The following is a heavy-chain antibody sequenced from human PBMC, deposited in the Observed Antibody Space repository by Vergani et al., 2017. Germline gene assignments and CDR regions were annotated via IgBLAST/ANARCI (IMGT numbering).Heavy chain of an antibody. CDR3: ARGLLNGEPNYYYYYGMDV. D-gene: IGHD1-14*01. Sequence: QVQLQQWGAGLLKPSETLSLTCAVYGGSFSGYYWSWIRQPPGKGLEWIGEINHSGSTNYNPSLKSRVTISVDTSKNQFSLKLSFVTAADTAVYYCARGLLNGEPNYYYYYGMDVWGQGTTVTVSS. CDR2: INHSGST. J-gene: IGHJ6*02. V-gene: IGHV4-34*01. CDR1: GGSFSGYY.